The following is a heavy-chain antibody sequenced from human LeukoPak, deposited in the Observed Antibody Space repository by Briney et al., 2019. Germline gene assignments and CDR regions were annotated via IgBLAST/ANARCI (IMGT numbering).Heavy chain of an antibody. Sequence: ASVKVSCKSSGYSFAGYHMHWVRQAPGQGLEWMGWVNPNGGDTNYAQKFQGRVTMTRDTSISTAYMQLSRLRSDDTAVYYCAREGVVVPAAILFGAATPDDAFDIWGQGTMVTVSS. CDR1: GYSFAGYH. D-gene: IGHD2-2*01. V-gene: IGHV1-2*02. CDR2: VNPNGGDT. CDR3: AREGVVVPAAILFGAATPDDAFDI. J-gene: IGHJ3*02.